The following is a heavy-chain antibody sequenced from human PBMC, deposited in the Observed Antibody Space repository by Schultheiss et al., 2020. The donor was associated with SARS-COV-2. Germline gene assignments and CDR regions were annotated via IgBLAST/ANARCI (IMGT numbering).Heavy chain of an antibody. V-gene: IGHV1-8*01. Sequence: ASVKVSCKVSGYTLTELSMHWVRQAPGKGLEWMGWMNPNSGNTGYAQKFQGRVTMTRDTSTSTVYMELSSLRSEDTAVYYCAKNGDYTLSDYWGQGTLVTVSS. J-gene: IGHJ4*02. CDR1: GYTLTELS. D-gene: IGHD4-17*01. CDR3: AKNGDYTLSDY. CDR2: MNPNSGNT.